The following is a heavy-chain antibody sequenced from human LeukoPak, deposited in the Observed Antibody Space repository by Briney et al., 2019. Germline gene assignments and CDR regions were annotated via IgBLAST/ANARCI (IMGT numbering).Heavy chain of an antibody. D-gene: IGHD5-12*01. CDR3: ARQTSGYSGYDYLANYYYGMDV. V-gene: IGHV3-48*03. Sequence: GGSLRLPCAASGFTFSSYEMNWVRQAPGKGLEWVSYISSSGSTIYYADSVKGRSTISRDNAKNSLYLQMNSLRAEDTAVYYCARQTSGYSGYDYLANYYYGMDVWGQGTTVTVSS. CDR2: ISSSGSTI. CDR1: GFTFSSYE. J-gene: IGHJ6*02.